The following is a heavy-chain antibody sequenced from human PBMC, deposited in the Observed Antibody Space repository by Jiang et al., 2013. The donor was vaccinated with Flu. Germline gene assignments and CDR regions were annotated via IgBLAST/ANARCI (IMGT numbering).Heavy chain of an antibody. Sequence: GSGLVKPSETLSLTCTVSGGSISSSSYYWGWIRQPPGKGLEWIGSIYYSGSTYYNPSLKSRVTISVDTSKNQFSLKLSSVTAADTAVYYCARLSMITFGGVIVGGLRGAFDIWGQGTMVTVSS. CDR2: IYYSGST. V-gene: IGHV4-39*01. J-gene: IGHJ3*02. CDR1: GGSISSSSYY. D-gene: IGHD3-16*02. CDR3: ARLSMITFGGVIVGGLRGAFDI.